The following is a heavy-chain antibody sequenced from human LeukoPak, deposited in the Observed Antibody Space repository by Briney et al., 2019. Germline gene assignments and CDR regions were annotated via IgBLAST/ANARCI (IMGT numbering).Heavy chain of an antibody. CDR1: GGSISSSSYY. CDR2: IYYSGST. J-gene: IGHJ4*02. CDR3: ARARWLRFDY. D-gene: IGHD5-12*01. Sequence: SETLSLTCTVSGGSISSSSYYWGWIRQPPGKGLEWIGSIYYSGSTYYNPSLKSRVTISVDTSKNQFSLKLSSVTAADTAVYYCARARWLRFDYWGQGTLVTVSS. V-gene: IGHV4-39*07.